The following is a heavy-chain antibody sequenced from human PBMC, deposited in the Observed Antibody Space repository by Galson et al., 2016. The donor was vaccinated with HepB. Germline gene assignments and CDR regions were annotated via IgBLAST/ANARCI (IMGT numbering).Heavy chain of an antibody. V-gene: IGHV3-7*03. CDR2: VKPDGSAK. J-gene: IGHJ3*02. Sequence: SLRLSCAASGFSFSLSWMSWVRQAPGKGLEWVAKVKPDGSAKYYVDSVKGRFAISRDNAKNSLFLQMNSLRVEDTAVYYCAREQYFTFAIWGQGSMVTVSS. D-gene: IGHD3-9*01. CDR3: AREQYFTFAI. CDR1: GFSFSLSW.